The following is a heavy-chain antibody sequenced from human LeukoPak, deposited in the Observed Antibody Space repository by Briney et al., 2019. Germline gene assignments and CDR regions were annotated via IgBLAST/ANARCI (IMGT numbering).Heavy chain of an antibody. V-gene: IGHV3-74*01. J-gene: IGHJ4*02. Sequence: GGSLRLSCVASGFTFSNSWMHWFRQVPGKGLVWVSRIDTDGSTTGYADSVRGRFTIFRDNAKNTLYLQMNGLRAEDTAIYYCAKDLTWNTADYWGQGTLVTVSS. D-gene: IGHD1/OR15-1a*01. CDR3: AKDLTWNTADY. CDR2: IDTDGSTT. CDR1: GFTFSNSW.